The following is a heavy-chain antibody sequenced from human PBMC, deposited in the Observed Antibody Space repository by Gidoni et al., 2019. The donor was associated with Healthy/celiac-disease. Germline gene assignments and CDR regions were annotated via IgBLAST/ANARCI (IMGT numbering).Heavy chain of an antibody. CDR2: IKQDGSEK. D-gene: IGHD2-8*01. CDR3: AVRYCTNGVCYPGAFDI. CDR1: GFTFSSYW. J-gene: IGHJ3*02. V-gene: IGHV3-7*03. Sequence: EVQLVESGGGLVQPGGSLRLSCAASGFTFSSYWMSWVRQAPGKGLEWVANIKQDGSEKYYVDSVKGRFTISRDNAKNSLYLQMNSLRAEDTAVYYCAVRYCTNGVCYPGAFDIWGQGTMVTVSS.